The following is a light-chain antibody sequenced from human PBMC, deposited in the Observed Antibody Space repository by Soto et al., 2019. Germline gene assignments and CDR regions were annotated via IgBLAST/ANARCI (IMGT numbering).Light chain of an antibody. Sequence: QSVLTQPASVSGSPGQSITISCTGTSSDVGGYDYVSWYQQHPDKAPKLIIYDVSDRPSGVSNRFSGSKSGNTASLTISGLQPEDEADYYCNSYTSSGTVLFGGGTKLPVL. CDR1: SSDVGGYDY. J-gene: IGLJ2*01. V-gene: IGLV2-14*01. CDR3: NSYTSSGTVL. CDR2: DVS.